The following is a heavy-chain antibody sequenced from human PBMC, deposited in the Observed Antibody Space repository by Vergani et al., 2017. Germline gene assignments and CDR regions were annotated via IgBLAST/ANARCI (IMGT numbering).Heavy chain of an antibody. D-gene: IGHD3-10*01. J-gene: IGHJ1*01. V-gene: IGHV3-23*01. Sequence: EVQLLESGGGLVPPGGSRRLSCAGAGFTFDTYTMAYVRQAPGKGLEWVATISSGGGDIFYADSVKGSFTISRDNSKNTLFLQMNSLKDEDTAVYYCTTAWSLYYLHGEYFQYWGRGTLVSVSS. CDR3: TTAWSLYYLHGEYFQY. CDR1: GFTFDTYT. CDR2: ISSGGGDI.